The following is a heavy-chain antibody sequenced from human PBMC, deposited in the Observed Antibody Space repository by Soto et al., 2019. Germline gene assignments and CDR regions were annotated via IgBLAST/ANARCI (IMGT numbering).Heavy chain of an antibody. D-gene: IGHD1-20*01. CDR1: GYTFTSYS. CDR2: INAGNGNT. Sequence: ASVKVSCKASGYTFTSYSMHWVRQAPGQRLEWMGWINAGNGNTKYSQRFQGRVTITRDTSASTAYMELSSLRSGDTAVYYCARSRGISGTTHNWFDPWGQGTLVTVSS. V-gene: IGHV1-3*01. J-gene: IGHJ5*02. CDR3: ARSRGISGTTHNWFDP.